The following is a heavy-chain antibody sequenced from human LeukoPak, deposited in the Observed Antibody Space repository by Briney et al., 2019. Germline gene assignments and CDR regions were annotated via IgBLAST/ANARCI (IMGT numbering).Heavy chain of an antibody. Sequence: GESLKISCQASGYSLTYYYIGWVRPMPGKGLEWMGIIYPADSDTKYSPSFQGQVTISADKSINTAYLEWSSLRASDTGMYYCARQLGGYRTSGFYNYWGQGTLVTVSS. CDR2: IYPADSDT. J-gene: IGHJ4*02. CDR1: GYSLTYYY. V-gene: IGHV5-51*01. CDR3: ARQLGGYRTSGFYNY. D-gene: IGHD3-22*01.